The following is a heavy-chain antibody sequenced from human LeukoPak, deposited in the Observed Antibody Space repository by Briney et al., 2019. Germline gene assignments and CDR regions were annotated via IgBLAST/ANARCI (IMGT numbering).Heavy chain of an antibody. D-gene: IGHD5-18*01. CDR1: GFTFSSYG. J-gene: IGHJ4*02. Sequence: PGGSLRLSCAASGFTFSSYGMHWVRQAPGKGLEWVAVIWYDGSNKYYADSVKGRFTISRDNSKNTLYLQMNSLRAEDTAVYYCARERYSYGYYRVDYWGQGTLVTVSS. CDR3: ARERYSYGYYRVDY. V-gene: IGHV3-33*08. CDR2: IWYDGSNK.